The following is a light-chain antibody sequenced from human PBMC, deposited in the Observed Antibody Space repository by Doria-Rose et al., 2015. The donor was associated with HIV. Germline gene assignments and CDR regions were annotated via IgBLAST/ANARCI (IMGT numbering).Light chain of an antibody. CDR1: QSFSSTY. J-gene: IGKJ1*01. CDR3: HQYGTAWT. V-gene: IGKV3-20*01. Sequence: TQSPGTLSLSPGERATLSCRASQSFSSTYLAWYQQKPGQAPSLLIYDGSTRATGIPDRFSASGSGTDFTRTINRLEPVDFALYYCHQYGTAWTFGRGTKVEI. CDR2: DGS.